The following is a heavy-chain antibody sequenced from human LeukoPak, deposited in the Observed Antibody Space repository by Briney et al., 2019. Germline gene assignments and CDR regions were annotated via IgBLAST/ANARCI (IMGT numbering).Heavy chain of an antibody. V-gene: IGHV3-11*03. J-gene: IGHJ6*02. CDR3: ARGGGLDV. D-gene: IGHD3-16*01. CDR1: GFTFSDYY. CDR2: LSHTSSYT. Sequence: GGSLRLSCAASGFTFSDYYMNWIRQAPGKGLEWVSYLSHTSSYTNYADSVKGRFTISRDNAKNSLYLQMSNLRAEDTAVYFCARGGGLDVWGQGATVTVSS.